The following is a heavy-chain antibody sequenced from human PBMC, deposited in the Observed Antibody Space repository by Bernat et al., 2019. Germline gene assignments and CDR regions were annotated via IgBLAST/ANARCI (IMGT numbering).Heavy chain of an antibody. Sequence: EVQLVESGGDLVKPGESLRLSCAPSAFIFTDAWMNWVRQAPGKGLEWVGRIKSKNDGGTTEYADPVKGRFTSSRDESKNTVYLQMNSLKIEETAIYYCNTDRITTFGRFWGQGTLVTVSS. D-gene: IGHD3-3*01. CDR1: AFIFTDAW. J-gene: IGHJ4*02. CDR3: NTDRITTFGRF. CDR2: IKSKNDGGTT. V-gene: IGHV3-15*07.